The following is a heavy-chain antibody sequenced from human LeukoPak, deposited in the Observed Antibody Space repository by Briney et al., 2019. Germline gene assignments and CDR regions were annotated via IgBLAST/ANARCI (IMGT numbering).Heavy chain of an antibody. V-gene: IGHV3-33*01. CDR3: ARQTYYYGSATYYYYFDY. CDR1: GFTFSSYD. J-gene: IGHJ4*02. CDR2: IWSDATNK. Sequence: GGSLRLSCAASGFTFSSYDMHWVRQGPGKGLEWVTVIWSDATNKYYADSVKGRFTISRDNSTNTLYLQMNSLRAEDTAVYFCARQTYYYGSATYYYYFDYWGQGTLVTVSS. D-gene: IGHD3-10*01.